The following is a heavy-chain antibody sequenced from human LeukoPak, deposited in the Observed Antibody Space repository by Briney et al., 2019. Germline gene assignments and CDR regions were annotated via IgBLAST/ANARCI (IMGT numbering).Heavy chain of an antibody. CDR3: ARQFAVAGSFDY. Sequence: ASVKVSCKASGYTFTNYFIHWVRQAPGQGLEWMGWISAYNGNTNYAQKLQGRVTMTTDTSTSTAYMELRSLRSDDTAVYYCARQFAVAGSFDYWGQGTLVTVSS. CDR2: ISAYNGNT. D-gene: IGHD6-19*01. V-gene: IGHV1-18*04. CDR1: GYTFTNYF. J-gene: IGHJ4*02.